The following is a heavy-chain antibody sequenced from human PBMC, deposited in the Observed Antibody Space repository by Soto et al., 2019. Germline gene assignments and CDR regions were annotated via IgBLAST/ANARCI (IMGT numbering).Heavy chain of an antibody. CDR3: ARALDYGSRVFDY. D-gene: IGHD3-10*01. CDR1: GFTFSSHG. V-gene: IGHV3-33*01. CDR2: IWYDGSDK. J-gene: IGHJ4*02. Sequence: GGSLRLSCAASGFTFSSHGMHWVRQAPGKGLEWVAVIWYDGSDKGYADSVKGRFTISRDKSKNTLLLQMNSLRVEDTAVYYCARALDYGSRVFDYRGQGTLVTVSS.